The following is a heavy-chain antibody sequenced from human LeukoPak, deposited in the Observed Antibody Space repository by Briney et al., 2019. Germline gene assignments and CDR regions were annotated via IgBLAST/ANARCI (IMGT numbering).Heavy chain of an antibody. CDR2: ISGSGGST. V-gene: IGHV3-23*01. D-gene: IGHD1-26*01. Sequence: PGGSLRLSCAASGFTFSSYAMSWVRQAPGKGLEWVSAISGSGGSTYYADSVKGRFTISRDNAKNTLYLQMSSLRAEDTAVYYCARGPAANSGSYYVGDNWGQGSLVIVSS. J-gene: IGHJ4*02. CDR3: ARGPAANSGSYYVGDN. CDR1: GFTFSSYA.